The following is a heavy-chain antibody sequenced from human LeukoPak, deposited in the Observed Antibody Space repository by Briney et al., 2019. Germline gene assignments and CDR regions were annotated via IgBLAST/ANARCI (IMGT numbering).Heavy chain of an antibody. CDR3: ARRGDYYDSSGYYY. D-gene: IGHD3-22*01. J-gene: IGHJ4*02. V-gene: IGHV3-53*01. CDR2: IYSGGST. CDR1: GFTVSSNY. Sequence: GGSLRLSCAASGFTVSSNYMSWVRQAPGKGLEWVSVIYSGGSTYYADSVKGRFTISRDNAKNSLYLQMNSLRAEDTAVYYCARRGDYYDSSGYYYWGQGTLVTVSS.